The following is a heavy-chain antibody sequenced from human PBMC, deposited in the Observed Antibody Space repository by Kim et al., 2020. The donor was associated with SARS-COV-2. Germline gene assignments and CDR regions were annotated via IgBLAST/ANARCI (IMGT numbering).Heavy chain of an antibody. CDR3: ARELGIAAAGTQLSYFDY. CDR1: GGTFSSYA. Sequence: SVKVSCKASGGTFSSYAISWVRQAPGQGLEWMRGIIPIFGTANYAQKFQGRVTITADESTSTAYMELSSLRSEDTAVYYCARELGIAAAGTQLSYFDYWGQGTLVTVSS. V-gene: IGHV1-69*13. D-gene: IGHD6-13*01. J-gene: IGHJ4*02. CDR2: IIPIFGTA.